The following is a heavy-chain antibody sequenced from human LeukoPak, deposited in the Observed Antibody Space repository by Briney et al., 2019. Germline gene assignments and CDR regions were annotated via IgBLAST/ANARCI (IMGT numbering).Heavy chain of an antibody. Sequence: PSETLSLTCAVYGGSFSGYYWSWIRQPPGKGLEGIGEINHSGSTNYNPSLKSRVTISVDTSKNQFSLKLSSVTAADTAVYYCARVSSTMVRGVPYSYYMDVWGKGTTVTISS. CDR3: ARVSSTMVRGVPYSYYMDV. V-gene: IGHV4-34*01. D-gene: IGHD3-10*01. CDR2: INHSGST. J-gene: IGHJ6*03. CDR1: GGSFSGYY.